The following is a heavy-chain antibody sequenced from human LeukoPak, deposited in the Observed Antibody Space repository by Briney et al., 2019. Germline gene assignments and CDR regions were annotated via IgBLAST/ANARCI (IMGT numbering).Heavy chain of an antibody. V-gene: IGHV1-69*13. D-gene: IGHD2-21*02. CDR1: GGTFSSYA. CDR3: ARATYCGGDCYSRILDY. J-gene: IGHJ4*02. CDR2: IIPIFGTA. Sequence: SVKVSCKASGGTFSSYAISWVRQAPGQGLEWMGGIIPIFGTANYAQKFQGRVTITADESTSTAYMELSSLRSEDTAVYYCARATYCGGDCYSRILDYWGQGTLVTVSS.